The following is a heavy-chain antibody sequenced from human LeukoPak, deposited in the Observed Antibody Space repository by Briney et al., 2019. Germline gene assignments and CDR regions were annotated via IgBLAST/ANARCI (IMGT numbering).Heavy chain of an antibody. D-gene: IGHD5-18*01. CDR3: AKAFREFGSSSSYSSFDT. V-gene: IGHV3-23*01. CDR1: GFTFSSFA. J-gene: IGHJ3*02. CDR2: VSYTRVAT. Sequence: GWSLRLSCAASGFTFSSFALSWVRQAPGKGLEWVSGVSYTRVATYYADSVKGRFTISRDDSQNILYLQMNGLRAEDTAVYFCAKAFREFGSSSSYSSFDTWGQGTMVTVSS.